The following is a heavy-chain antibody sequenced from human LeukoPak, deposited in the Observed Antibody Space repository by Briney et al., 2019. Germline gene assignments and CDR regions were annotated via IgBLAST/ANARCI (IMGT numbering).Heavy chain of an antibody. J-gene: IGHJ6*03. D-gene: IGHD4-17*01. CDR2: ISTSNTK. CDR3: ARDPVGDYVYYYHMDV. CDR1: GFTFSTYE. Sequence: GGSLRLSCAASGFTFSTYEMNWVRQAPGKGLEWNSYISTSNTKFYAESVKGRFAISRDNARNTLYLEMNSLRADDTAVYYCARDPVGDYVYYYHMDVWGKGTTVTVSS. V-gene: IGHV3-48*03.